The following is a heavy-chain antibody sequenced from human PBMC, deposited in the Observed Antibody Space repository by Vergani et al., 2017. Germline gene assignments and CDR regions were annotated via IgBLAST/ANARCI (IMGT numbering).Heavy chain of an antibody. D-gene: IGHD3-10*01. CDR1: GGSFSGYY. J-gene: IGHJ6*02. V-gene: IGHV4-34*01. CDR2: INHSGST. Sequence: QVQLQQWGAGLLKPSETLSLTCAVYGGSFSGYYWSWIRQPPGKGLEWIGEINHSGSTNYNPSLKRRVPISVDTAKNQFSVKLSSVTAADTAVYYCAGGARLSQYYYGSGSNKGGYYYGMDVWGQGTTVTVSS. CDR3: AGGARLSQYYYGSGSNKGGYYYGMDV.